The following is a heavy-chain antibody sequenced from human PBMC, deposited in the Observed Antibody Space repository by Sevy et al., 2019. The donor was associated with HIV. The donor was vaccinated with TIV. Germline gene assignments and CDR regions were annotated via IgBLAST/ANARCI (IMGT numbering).Heavy chain of an antibody. CDR2: IGGGAT. J-gene: IGHJ5*02. V-gene: IGHV3-23*01. D-gene: IGHD2-21*01. Sequence: GGSLRLSCATSGFTFNIYAMSWVRQAPGKGLEWVSTIGGGATYYADSVTGRFTISGDDSKSALYLQMNSLRADDTAVYYWAKDGVSRNKLWDWFDPWGQGTLVTVSS. CDR1: GFTFNIYA. CDR3: AKDGVSRNKLWDWFDP.